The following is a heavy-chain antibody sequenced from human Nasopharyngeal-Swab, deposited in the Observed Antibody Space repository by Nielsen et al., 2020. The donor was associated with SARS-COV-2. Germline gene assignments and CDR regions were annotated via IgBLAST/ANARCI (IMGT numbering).Heavy chain of an antibody. J-gene: IGHJ3*02. CDR3: ARESLVTGMDDATDI. CDR1: GFPFRNYY. V-gene: IGHV3-7*04. Sequence: GGSLRLSCAASGFPFRNYYMTWVRQPPGKGLEWVANIKQGGSEQFYVDSVKGRFTISRDDAKNSVYLQMNSLRAEDTAVYYCARESLVTGMDDATDIWGQGTMVTVSS. D-gene: IGHD6-13*01. CDR2: IKQGGSEQ.